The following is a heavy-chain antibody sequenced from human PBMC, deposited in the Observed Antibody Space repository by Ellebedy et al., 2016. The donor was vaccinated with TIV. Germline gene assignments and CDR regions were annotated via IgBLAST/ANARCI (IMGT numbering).Heavy chain of an antibody. CDR2: INPSGGST. Sequence: AASVKVSCKASGYTFTNYYMHWVRQAPGQGLEWMGKINPSGGSTSYAQKLQGRVTMTRDTSTSTVYMELSSLRSDDTAVYYCARMYSSGSYYFDYWGQGTLVTVFS. V-gene: IGHV1-46*04. J-gene: IGHJ4*02. D-gene: IGHD6-19*01. CDR1: GYTFTNYY. CDR3: ARMYSSGSYYFDY.